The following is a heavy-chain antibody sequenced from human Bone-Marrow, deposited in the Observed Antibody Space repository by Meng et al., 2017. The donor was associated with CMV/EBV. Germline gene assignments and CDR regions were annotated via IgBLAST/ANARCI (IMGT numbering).Heavy chain of an antibody. CDR2: MNPNSGNT. CDR3: ARAGRYGYGPNGIFDY. V-gene: IGHV1-8*02. CDR1: GYTFTSYD. Sequence: ASVKVSCKASGYTFTSYDINWVRQATGQGLEWMGWMNPNSGNTGYAQKFQGRVTMTRNTSISTAYMELSSLRSEDTAVYYCARAGRYGYGPNGIFDYWGQGTLVTVSS. D-gene: IGHD5-18*01. J-gene: IGHJ4*02.